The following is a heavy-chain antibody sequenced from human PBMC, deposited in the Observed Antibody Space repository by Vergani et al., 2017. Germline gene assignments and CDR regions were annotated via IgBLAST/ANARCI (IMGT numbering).Heavy chain of an antibody. CDR2: INPNSGGT. V-gene: IGHV1-2*02. J-gene: IGHJ5*02. D-gene: IGHD2-2*01. Sequence: QVQLVQSGAEVKKPGASVKVSCKASGYTFTGYYMHWVRPAPGQGLEWMGWINPNSGGTNYAQKFQGRVTMTRDTSISTAYMELSRLRSEDTAVYYCARGGPLYCSSTSCPNWFDPWGQGTLVTVSS. CDR3: ARGGPLYCSSTSCPNWFDP. CDR1: GYTFTGYY.